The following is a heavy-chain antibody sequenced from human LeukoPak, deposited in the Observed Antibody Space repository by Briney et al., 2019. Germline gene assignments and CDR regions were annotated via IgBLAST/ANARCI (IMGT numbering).Heavy chain of an antibody. CDR1: GFTFSSYA. Sequence: GGSLRLSCAASGFTFSSYAMHWVRQAPGKGLEWVAVISYDGSNKYYADSVKGRFTISRDNSKNTLYLQMNSLRAEDTAVYYCARDLFGAAAATNNWFDPWGQGTLVTVSS. J-gene: IGHJ5*02. CDR3: ARDLFGAAAATNNWFDP. CDR2: ISYDGSNK. D-gene: IGHD6-13*01. V-gene: IGHV3-30-3*01.